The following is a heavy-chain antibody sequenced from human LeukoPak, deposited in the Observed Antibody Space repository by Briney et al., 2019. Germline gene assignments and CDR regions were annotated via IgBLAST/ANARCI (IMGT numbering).Heavy chain of an antibody. CDR3: ARGGYYDSSGYYRDAFDI. CDR1: GFTFSSYS. CDR2: ISSSSSYI. Sequence: GRSLRLSCAASGFTFSSYSMNWVRQAPRKGLEWVSSISSSSSYIYYADSVTGRFTISRDNAKNSLYLQMNSLRAEDTAVYYCARGGYYDSSGYYRDAFDIWGQGTMVTVSS. J-gene: IGHJ3*02. D-gene: IGHD3-22*01. V-gene: IGHV3-21*01.